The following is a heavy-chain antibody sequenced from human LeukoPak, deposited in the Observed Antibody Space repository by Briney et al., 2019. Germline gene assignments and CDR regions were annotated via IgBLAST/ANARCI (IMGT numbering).Heavy chain of an antibody. Sequence: GGSLRLSCAASGFTFSSYGMHWVRQAPGKGLEWVAVIWYDGSNKYYADSVKGRFTISRDNSKNTLYLQMNSLRAEDTAAYYCARDGSSGYRYYFDYWGQGTLVTVSS. V-gene: IGHV3-33*01. J-gene: IGHJ4*02. D-gene: IGHD3-22*01. CDR3: ARDGSSGYRYYFDY. CDR1: GFTFSSYG. CDR2: IWYDGSNK.